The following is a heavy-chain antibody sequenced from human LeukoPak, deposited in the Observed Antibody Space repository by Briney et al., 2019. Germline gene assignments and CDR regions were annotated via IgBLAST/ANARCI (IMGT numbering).Heavy chain of an antibody. CDR3: AGHHPRNTVDF. J-gene: IGHJ4*02. V-gene: IGHV4-59*08. Sequence: SKTLSLTCTVSGGSISSYYWSWIRQPPGKGLEWIAYISDIGSINYNPSLKSRVTISLDTSKNQLSLKLRSVTAADTAVYYCAGHHPRNTVDFWGQGTPVTVSS. CDR1: GGSISSYY. CDR2: ISDIGSI. D-gene: IGHD2-8*02.